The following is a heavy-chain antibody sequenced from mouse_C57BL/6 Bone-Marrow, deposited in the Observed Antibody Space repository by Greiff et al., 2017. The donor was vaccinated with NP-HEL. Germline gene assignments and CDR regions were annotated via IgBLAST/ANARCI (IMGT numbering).Heavy chain of an antibody. J-gene: IGHJ1*03. D-gene: IGHD1-1*01. CDR1: GFTFSNYW. CDR3: TGDTTVVARYFDV. CDR2: IRLKSDNYAT. V-gene: IGHV6-3*01. Sequence: EVKLVESGGGLVQPGGSMKLSCVASGFTFSNYWMNWVRQSPEKGLEWVAQIRLKSDNYATHYAVSVKGRFTISRETSKSSVYLQMNNLRAEDTGFYYCTGDTTVVARYFDVWGTGTTVTVSS.